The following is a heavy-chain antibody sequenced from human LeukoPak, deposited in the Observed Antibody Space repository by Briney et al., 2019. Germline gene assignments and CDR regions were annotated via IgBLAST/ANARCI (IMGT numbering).Heavy chain of an antibody. Sequence: VASVRVSCKASGYTFTSYGISWVRQAPGQGLEWMGWISAYNGNTNYAQKLQGRVTMTTDTSTSTAYMELSSLRSEDTAVYYCATADVAVAGTPDYWGQGTLVTVSS. CDR3: ATADVAVAGTPDY. J-gene: IGHJ4*02. CDR2: ISAYNGNT. CDR1: GYTFTSYG. D-gene: IGHD6-19*01. V-gene: IGHV1-18*01.